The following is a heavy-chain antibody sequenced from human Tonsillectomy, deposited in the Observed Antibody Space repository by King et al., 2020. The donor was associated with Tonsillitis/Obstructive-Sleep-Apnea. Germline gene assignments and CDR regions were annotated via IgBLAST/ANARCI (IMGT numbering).Heavy chain of an antibody. CDR3: AGGGYRGIAVAGTGY. CDR2: IWYDGSNK. Sequence: VQLVESGGGVVQPGRSLRLSCAASGFTFSSYGMHWVRQAPGKGLEWVAVIWYDGSNKYYADSVKGRFTISRDNSKNTLYLQMNSLRAEDTAVYYCAGGGYRGIAVAGTGYWGQGTLVTVSS. CDR1: GFTFSSYG. V-gene: IGHV3-33*01. J-gene: IGHJ4*02. D-gene: IGHD6-19*01.